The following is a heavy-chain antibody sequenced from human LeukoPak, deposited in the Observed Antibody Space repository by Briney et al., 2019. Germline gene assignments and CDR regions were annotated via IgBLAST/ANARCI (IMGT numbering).Heavy chain of an antibody. CDR3: ASRHIAARPPPDAFDI. CDR1: GFSFSDYG. CDR2: IRHDGTKK. D-gene: IGHD6-6*01. J-gene: IGHJ3*02. V-gene: IGHV3-30*02. Sequence: PGGSLRLSCEAPGFSFSDYGMHWVRQAPGKGLEWVAYIRHDGTKKNHADSVKGRFTISRDNSKKTLYLQMNSLRAEDTAVYYCASRHIAARPPPDAFDIWGQGTMVTVSS.